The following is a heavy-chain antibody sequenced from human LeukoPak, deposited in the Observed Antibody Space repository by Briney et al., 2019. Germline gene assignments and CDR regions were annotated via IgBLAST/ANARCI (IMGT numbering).Heavy chain of an antibody. CDR3: ARDLAYSRLDY. CDR2: INPGGSEK. J-gene: IGHJ4*02. CDR1: GLTFSSSW. V-gene: IGHV3-7*01. Sequence: GGSRRLSCAVSGLTFSSSWMDWVRQAPGKGLEWVASINPGGSEKYSADSVKGRFTISRDNAKNSLYLQMDSLRVEDTAFYYCARDLAYSRLDYWGQGMLVTVSS. D-gene: IGHD5-18*01.